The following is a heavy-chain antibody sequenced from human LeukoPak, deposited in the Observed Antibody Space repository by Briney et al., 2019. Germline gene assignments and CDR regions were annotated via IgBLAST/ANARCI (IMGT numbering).Heavy chain of an antibody. V-gene: IGHV4-4*07. Sequence: SETLTLTCTVSGGSISSYYWSWIRQPAGKGLEWIGRIYNSGSTNYNASLKSQVTMSVDTSKHQFSLKLSSVTAADTAVYYCARDAHSSSWYEGFDPWGQGTLVTVSS. CDR3: ARDAHSSSWYEGFDP. CDR2: IYNSGST. CDR1: GGSISSYY. J-gene: IGHJ5*02. D-gene: IGHD6-13*01.